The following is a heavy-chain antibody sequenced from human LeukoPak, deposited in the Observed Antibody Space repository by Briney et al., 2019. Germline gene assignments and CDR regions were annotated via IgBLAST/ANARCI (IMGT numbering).Heavy chain of an antibody. CDR3: ARDSNIAAAGTAYYYYYGMDV. J-gene: IGHJ6*02. CDR1: GGTFSSYA. Sequence: SVKVSCKASGGTFSSYAISWVRQAPGQGLEWMGGIIPIFSTANYAQKFQGRVTITADESTSTAYMELSSLRSEDTAVYYCARDSNIAAAGTAYYYYYGMDVWGQGTTVTVSS. CDR2: IIPIFSTA. V-gene: IGHV1-69*13. D-gene: IGHD6-13*01.